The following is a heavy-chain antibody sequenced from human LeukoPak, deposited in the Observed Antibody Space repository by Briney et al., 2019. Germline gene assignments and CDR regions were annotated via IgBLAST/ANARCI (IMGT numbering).Heavy chain of an antibody. CDR3: ARDRPLYCSGGSCYSYFQH. V-gene: IGHV1-18*01. CDR2: ISAYNGKK. Sequence: ASVKVSCKASGYTFTNYGISWVGQAPGQGREWRGWISAYNGKKNYAQKLQGRGTMTTDTDTRTASMELRKRRYRDTAVYYCARDRPLYCSGGSCYSYFQHWGQGTLVTVSS. CDR1: GYTFTNYG. J-gene: IGHJ1*01. D-gene: IGHD2-15*01.